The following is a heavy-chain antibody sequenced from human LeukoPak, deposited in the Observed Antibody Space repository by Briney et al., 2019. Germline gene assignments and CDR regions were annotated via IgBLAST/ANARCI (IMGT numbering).Heavy chain of an antibody. CDR3: AKDPLLIPVTTLSDY. V-gene: IGHV3-23*01. CDR2: ISGSGGST. CDR1: GFTFSSYA. J-gene: IGHJ4*02. Sequence: GGSLRLSCAASGFTFSSYAMSWVRQAPGKVLEWVSAISGSGGSTYYADSVKGRFTISRDNSKNTLYLQMNSLRAEDTAVYYCAKDPLLIPVTTLSDYWGQGTLVTVSS. D-gene: IGHD4-17*01.